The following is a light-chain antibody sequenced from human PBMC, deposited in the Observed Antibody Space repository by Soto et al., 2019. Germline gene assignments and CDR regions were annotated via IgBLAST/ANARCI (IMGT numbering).Light chain of an antibody. CDR2: DVS. CDR3: SSYGASPTL. Sequence: QSALTQPASVSGSPGQSITIPCTGTSNDIGVYNYVSWYQQHPGKAPKLLIFDVSYRPSGISDRFSGSKSGNTASLTISGLHLEDEADYSCSSYGASPTLFGGGTKLTVL. V-gene: IGLV2-14*03. CDR1: SNDIGVYNY. J-gene: IGLJ2*01.